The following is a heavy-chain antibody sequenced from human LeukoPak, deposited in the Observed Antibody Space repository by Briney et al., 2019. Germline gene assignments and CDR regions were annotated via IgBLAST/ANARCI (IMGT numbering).Heavy chain of an antibody. CDR3: VRQHSSSSAIGY. Sequence: GESLKISCKASGYSFTSYWIVWVRQMPGKGLEWMGIIWPGDSDIKYSPSFQGQVTISADKSISTAYLQWSSLKAPDTAMYYCVRQHSSSSAIGYWGQGTLVTVSS. J-gene: IGHJ4*02. V-gene: IGHV5-51*01. CDR1: GYSFTSYW. CDR2: IWPGDSDI. D-gene: IGHD6-6*01.